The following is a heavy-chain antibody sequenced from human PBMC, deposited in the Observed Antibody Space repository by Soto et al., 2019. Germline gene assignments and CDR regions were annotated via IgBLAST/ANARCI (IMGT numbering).Heavy chain of an antibody. V-gene: IGHV4-4*02. D-gene: IGHD3-22*01. CDR1: GGSVSRTNS. CDR3: ARGSYYYDSSGYYHD. Sequence: ETRRLPYAVSGGSVSRTNSCSWGRQPPGKGLEWIAEIYHDGTTNYNPSLKSRVTISLDKSRNQFSLKLSSVTAADTAVYYCARGSYYYDSSGYYHDWGQGTLVTVSS. CDR2: IYHDGTT. J-gene: IGHJ4*02.